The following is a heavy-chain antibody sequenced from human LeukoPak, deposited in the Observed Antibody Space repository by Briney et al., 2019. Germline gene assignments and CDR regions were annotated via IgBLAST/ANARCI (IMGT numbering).Heavy chain of an antibody. J-gene: IGHJ6*02. V-gene: IGHV1-69*06. Sequence: GASVKVSCKASGGTFSSYAISWVRQAPGQGLEWMGGIIPIFGTANYAQKFQGRVTITADKSTSTAYMELSSLRSEDTAVYYCARGTIAVAGIPMDVWGQETTVTVSS. D-gene: IGHD6-19*01. CDR2: IIPIFGTA. CDR1: GGTFSSYA. CDR3: ARGTIAVAGIPMDV.